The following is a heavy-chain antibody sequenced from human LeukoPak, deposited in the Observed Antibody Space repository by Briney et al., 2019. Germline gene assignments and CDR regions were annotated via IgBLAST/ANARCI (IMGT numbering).Heavy chain of an antibody. J-gene: IGHJ4*02. CDR2: ISYDGSNK. V-gene: IGHV3-30*18. CDR1: GFTFSSYG. D-gene: IGHD6-19*01. CDR3: AKDHGYSSGWYLQGHFDY. Sequence: GGSLRLSCAASGFTFSSYGMHWVRQAPGKGLEWVAVISYDGSNKYYADSVKGRFTISRDNSKNTLYLQMNSLRAEDTAVYYCAKDHGYSSGWYLQGHFDYWGQGTLVTVSS.